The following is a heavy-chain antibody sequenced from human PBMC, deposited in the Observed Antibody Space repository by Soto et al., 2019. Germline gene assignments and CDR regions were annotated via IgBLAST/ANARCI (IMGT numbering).Heavy chain of an antibody. V-gene: IGHV4-59*01. CDR3: ARENLRSRMDV. D-gene: IGHD5-12*01. CDR2: IYYSGST. J-gene: IGHJ6*02. CDR1: GGSINNYY. Sequence: QVQLQESGPGLVKPSETLSLTCTVSGGSINNYYWSWIRQPPGKGLEWIGYIYYSGSTNYNPSLKSRVTISVDTSKNQCALKLSPVTAADTAVYYCARENLRSRMDVWGQGTTVTVSS.